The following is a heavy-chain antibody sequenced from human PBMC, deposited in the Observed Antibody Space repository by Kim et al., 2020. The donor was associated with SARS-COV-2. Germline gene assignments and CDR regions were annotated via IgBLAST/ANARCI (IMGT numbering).Heavy chain of an antibody. J-gene: IGHJ4*02. CDR2: INHSGST. CDR1: GGSFSGYY. D-gene: IGHD3-10*01. Sequence: SETLSLTCAVYGGSFSGYYWSLIRQPPGKGLEWIGEINHSGSTNYNPSLKSRVTISVDTSKNQFSLKLSSVTAADTAVYYCARARVIIRSFFDYWGQGTLVTVSS. V-gene: IGHV4-34*01. CDR3: ARARVIIRSFFDY.